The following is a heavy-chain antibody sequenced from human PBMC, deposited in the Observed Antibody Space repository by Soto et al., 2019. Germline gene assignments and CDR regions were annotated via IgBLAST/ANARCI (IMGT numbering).Heavy chain of an antibody. V-gene: IGHV1-69*01. CDR1: GGTFSSYA. Sequence: QVQLVQSGAEVKKPGSSVKVSCKASGGTFSSYAISWVRQAPGQGLEWMGGIIPIFGTANYAQKFQGRVTITADESTSTAYMELSSLRSEDTVVYYCASSIGDYAILTGYQYCFAYWGQGTLVTVSS. J-gene: IGHJ4*02. CDR3: ASSIGDYAILTGYQYCFAY. D-gene: IGHD3-9*01. CDR2: IIPIFGTA.